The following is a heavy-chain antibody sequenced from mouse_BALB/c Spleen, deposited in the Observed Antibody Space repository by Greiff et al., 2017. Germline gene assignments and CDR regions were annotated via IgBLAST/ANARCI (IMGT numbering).Heavy chain of an antibody. D-gene: IGHD4-1*01. V-gene: IGHV1-63*02. J-gene: IGHJ2*01. CDR3: ARKLGQRDYFDY. Sequence: QVHVKQSGAELVRPGTSVKISCKASGYTFTNYWLGWVKQRPGHGLEWIGDIYPGGGYTNYNEKFKGKATLTADTSSSTAYMQLSSLTSEDSAVYFCARKLGQRDYFDYWGQGTTLTVSS. CDR1: GYTFTNYW. CDR2: IYPGGGYT.